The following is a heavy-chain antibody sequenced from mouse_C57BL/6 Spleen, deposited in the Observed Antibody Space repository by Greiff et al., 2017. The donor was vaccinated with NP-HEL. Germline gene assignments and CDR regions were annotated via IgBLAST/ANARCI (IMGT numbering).Heavy chain of an antibody. CDR1: GYTFTSYW. J-gene: IGHJ2*01. D-gene: IGHD1-1*01. CDR2: IDPSDSYT. V-gene: IGHV1-50*01. Sequence: QVQLQQPGAELVKPGASVKLSCKASGYTFTSYWMQWVKQRPGQGLEWIGEIDPSDSYTNYNQKFKGKATLTVDTSSSTAYMQLSSLTSEDSAVYYCARNHYGSRGNFYWGQGTTLTVSS. CDR3: ARNHYGSRGNFY.